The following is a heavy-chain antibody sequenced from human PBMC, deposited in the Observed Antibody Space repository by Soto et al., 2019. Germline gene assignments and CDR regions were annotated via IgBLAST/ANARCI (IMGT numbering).Heavy chain of an antibody. CDR1: GGSINAFF. CDR3: ATQTGLYYYGMDV. J-gene: IGHJ6*02. Sequence: QVQLQESGPGLVKPSETLSLTCTVSGGSINAFFWSWVRQPPGKGLESIGYIFYSGCTNYNPSLKSRVTISLDTSKTQFSLNLTSVTAADTAVYYCATQTGLYYYGMDVWGQGTTVAVSS. V-gene: IGHV4-59*01. CDR2: IFYSGCT.